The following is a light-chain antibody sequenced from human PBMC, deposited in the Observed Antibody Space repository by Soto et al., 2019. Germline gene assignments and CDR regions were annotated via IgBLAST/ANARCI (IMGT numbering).Light chain of an antibody. J-gene: IGKJ1*01. CDR1: QSLGYIDGNTY. CDR2: KVS. CDR3: QQYDSFSVT. Sequence: VLMTQSPHSLHVTLGQPASISCRSDQSLGYIDGNTYLSWFHQRPGQSPRRLINKVSNRDSGVPPRFSGSGSGTEFTLTISSLQPDDFATYYCQQYDSFSVTVGQGTKVDIK. V-gene: IGKV2-30*01.